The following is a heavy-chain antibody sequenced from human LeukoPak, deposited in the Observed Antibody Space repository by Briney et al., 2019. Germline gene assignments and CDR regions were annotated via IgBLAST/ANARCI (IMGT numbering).Heavy chain of an antibody. V-gene: IGHV4-59*01. CDR3: ARWDSRGYYDISGYSS. CDR2: IYYSGST. D-gene: IGHD3-22*01. Sequence: SETLSLTCTVSGGSLSSYYWSWIRQPPGKGLEWIGYIYYSGSTNYNPSLKSRVTISVDTSKNQFSLKLSSVTAADTAVYYCARWDSRGYYDISGYSSWGQGTLVTVSS. CDR1: GGSLSSYY. J-gene: IGHJ4*02.